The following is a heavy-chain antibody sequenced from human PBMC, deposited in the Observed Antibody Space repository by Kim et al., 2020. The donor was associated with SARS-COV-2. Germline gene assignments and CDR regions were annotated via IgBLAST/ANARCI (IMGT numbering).Heavy chain of an antibody. J-gene: IGHJ4*02. V-gene: IGHV3-7*01. CDR2: IKQDGSLK. CDR3: VSKSTG. CDR1: GFTFSNYW. Sequence: GGSLRLSCAASGFTFSNYWMTWVRQAPGKGLEWVANIKQDGSLKYYVNSVRGRFTVSRDNAKNPLYLQMNSLRVEDTGIYYCVSKSTGWGQGTLVTVSS.